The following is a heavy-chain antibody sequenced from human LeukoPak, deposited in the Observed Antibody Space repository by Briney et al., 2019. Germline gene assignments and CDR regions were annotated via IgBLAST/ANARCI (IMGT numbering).Heavy chain of an antibody. V-gene: IGHV3-23*01. D-gene: IGHD3-22*01. Sequence: GGSLRLSCEASGFTFSSYAIRWVRQAPGTGLEWVSSIPGSGGATCYADSVRGWFSISRDSSKNTVYLQMNSLRDEDTAVYYCARARPWDSSRSYYFGMDVWGHGTTVTVSS. CDR2: IPGSGGAT. CDR3: ARARPWDSSRSYYFGMDV. CDR1: GFTFSSYA. J-gene: IGHJ6*02.